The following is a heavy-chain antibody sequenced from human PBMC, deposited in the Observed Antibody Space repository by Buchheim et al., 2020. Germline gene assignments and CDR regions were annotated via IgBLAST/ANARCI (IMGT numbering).Heavy chain of an antibody. J-gene: IGHJ6*03. CDR2: ISSSSSTI. Sequence: EVQLVESGGGLVQPGGSLRLSCAASGFTFSSYSMNWVRQAPGKGLEWVSYISSSSSTIYYADSVKGRFTISRDTAKNSLYLQMNSLRAEDTAMYYCARAAIAAADYYYYYMDVWGEGT. CDR1: GFTFSSYS. CDR3: ARAAIAAADYYYYYMDV. D-gene: IGHD6-13*01. V-gene: IGHV3-48*01.